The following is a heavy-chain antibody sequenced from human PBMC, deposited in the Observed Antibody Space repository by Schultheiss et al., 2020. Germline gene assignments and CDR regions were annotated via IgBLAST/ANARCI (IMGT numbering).Heavy chain of an antibody. D-gene: IGHD3-22*01. J-gene: IGHJ4*02. CDR2: IYTSGST. CDR3: ARDLDSSGYYPFDY. CDR1: GGSINNYY. V-gene: IGHV4-4*08. Sequence: SETLSLTCTVSGGSINNYYWSWIRQPPGKGLEWIGRIYTSGSTNYNPSLKSRVTISVDTSKNQFSLKLSSVTAADTAVYYCARDLDSSGYYPFDYWGQGTLVTVSS.